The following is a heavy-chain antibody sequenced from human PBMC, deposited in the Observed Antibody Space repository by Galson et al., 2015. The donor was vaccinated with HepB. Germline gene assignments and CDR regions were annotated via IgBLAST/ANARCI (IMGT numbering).Heavy chain of an antibody. CDR1: GFTFGDYA. CDR3: TSQYYYDSSGYYYFDY. CDR2: IRSKAYGGTT. J-gene: IGHJ4*02. Sequence: SLRLSCAASGFTFGDYAMSWFRQAPGKGLEWVGFIRSKAYGGTTEYAASVKGRFTISRDDSKSIAYLQMNSLKTEDTAVYYCTSQYYYDSSGYYYFDYWGQGTLVTVSS. D-gene: IGHD3-22*01. V-gene: IGHV3-49*03.